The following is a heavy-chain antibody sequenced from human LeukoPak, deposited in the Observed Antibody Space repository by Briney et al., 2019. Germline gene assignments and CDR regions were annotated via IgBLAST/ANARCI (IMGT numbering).Heavy chain of an antibody. CDR3: ARFVVVPAPKSSQVDY. V-gene: IGHV3-11*01. Sequence: PGGSLRLSCAASGFTFSSYWMSWIRQAPGKGLEWVSYISSSGSTIYYADSVRGRFTISRDNAKNSLYLQMNSLRAEDTAVYYCARFVVVPAPKSSQVDYWGQGTLVTVSS. CDR2: ISSSGSTI. J-gene: IGHJ4*02. CDR1: GFTFSSYW. D-gene: IGHD2-2*01.